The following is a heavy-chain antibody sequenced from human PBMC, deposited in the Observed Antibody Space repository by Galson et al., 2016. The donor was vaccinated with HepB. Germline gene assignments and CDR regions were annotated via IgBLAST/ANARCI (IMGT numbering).Heavy chain of an antibody. Sequence: SVKVSCKASGNTFTSYDINWVRQATGQGLEWMGWMNPNSGDTVYAQSFQGRVTMTRNTSISTAYMELSSLRSEDTAVYYCAFYNSSGGFDYWGQGTLVTVSS. CDR1: GNTFTSYD. V-gene: IGHV1-8*01. CDR2: MNPNSGDT. D-gene: IGHD3-22*01. J-gene: IGHJ4*02. CDR3: AFYNSSGGFDY.